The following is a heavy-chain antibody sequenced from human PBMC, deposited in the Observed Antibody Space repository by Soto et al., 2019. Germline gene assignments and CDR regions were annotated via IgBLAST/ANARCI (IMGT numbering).Heavy chain of an antibody. Sequence: SETLSLTGPVSGVNIRSYYWSWIRQPPGKGLEWIGYIYYSGSTNYNPSLKSRVTISVDKSKNQFSLKLSSVTAADTAVYYCARGFGWFDPWGQGTLVTVSS. D-gene: IGHD3-10*01. J-gene: IGHJ5*02. V-gene: IGHV4-59*12. CDR1: GVNIRSYY. CDR3: ARGFGWFDP. CDR2: IYYSGST.